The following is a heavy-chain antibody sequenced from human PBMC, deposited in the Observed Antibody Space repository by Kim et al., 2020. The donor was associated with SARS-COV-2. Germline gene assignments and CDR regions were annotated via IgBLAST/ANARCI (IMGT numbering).Heavy chain of an antibody. CDR3: AIEYEPIAAAGRSYYGMDV. D-gene: IGHD6-13*01. Sequence: GGSLRLSCAASGFTFSSYDMHWVRQAPGKGLEWVAVIWYDGSNKYYADSVKGRFTISRDNSKNTLYLQMNSLRAEDTAVYYCAIEYEPIAAAGRSYYGMDVWGQGTTVTVSS. CDR2: IWYDGSNK. CDR1: GFTFSSYD. V-gene: IGHV3-33*01. J-gene: IGHJ6*02.